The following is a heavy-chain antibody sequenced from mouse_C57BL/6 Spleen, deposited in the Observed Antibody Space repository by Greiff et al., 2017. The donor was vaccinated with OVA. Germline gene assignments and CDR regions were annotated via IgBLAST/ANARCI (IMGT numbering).Heavy chain of an antibody. V-gene: IGHV1-22*01. J-gene: IGHJ2*01. D-gene: IGHD4-1*01. CDR2: INPNNGGT. Sequence: VQLQQSGPELVKPGASVKMSCKASGYTFTDYNMHWVKQSHGKSLEWIGYINPNNGGTSYNQKFKGKATLTVNKSSSTAYMELRSLTSEDSAVYYCAREGNCAYYFDYWGQGTTLTVSS. CDR3: AREGNCAYYFDY. CDR1: GYTFTDYN.